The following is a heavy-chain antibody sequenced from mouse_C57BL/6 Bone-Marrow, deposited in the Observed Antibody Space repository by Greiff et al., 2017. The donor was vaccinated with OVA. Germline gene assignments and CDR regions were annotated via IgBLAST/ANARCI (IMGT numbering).Heavy chain of an antibody. Sequence: QVQLQQPGAELVMPGASVKLSCKASGYTFTSYWMHWVKQRPGQGLEWIGEIDPSDSYTNYNQKFKGKFTLTVDKSSSTAYMQLSSLTSEDSAVYYCARSPGSSYVGWFAYWGQGTLVTVAA. V-gene: IGHV1-69*01. J-gene: IGHJ3*01. CDR1: GYTFTSYW. CDR3: ARSPGSSYVGWFAY. CDR2: IDPSDSYT. D-gene: IGHD1-1*01.